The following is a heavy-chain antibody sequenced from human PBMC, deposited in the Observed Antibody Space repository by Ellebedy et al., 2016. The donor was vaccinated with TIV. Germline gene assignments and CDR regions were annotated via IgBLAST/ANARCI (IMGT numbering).Heavy chain of an antibody. J-gene: IGHJ4*02. D-gene: IGHD1-26*01. CDR1: GLTFSSHA. V-gene: IGHV3-23*01. CDR3: ARGRGVGETADF. CDR2: LTSRGPIS. Sequence: GESLKISCAASGLTFSSHAMSWVRQAPGKGLEWVSTLTSRGPISYYADSVKGRFTISRDNSKNTLYLQMNSLGADDTAVYYCARGRGVGETADFWGQGTPVTVSS.